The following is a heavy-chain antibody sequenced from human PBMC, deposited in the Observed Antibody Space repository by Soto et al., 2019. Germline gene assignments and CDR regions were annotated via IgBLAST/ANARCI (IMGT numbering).Heavy chain of an antibody. CDR1: GGSISSSSYY. CDR3: ARQPYDILTGYSSYNWFDP. Sequence: QLQLQESGPGLVKPSETLSLTCTVSGGSISSSSYYWGWIRQPPGKGLEWIGSIYYSGSTYYNPSLKSRVTISVDTSKNQFSLKLGSVTAADTAVYYCARQPYDILTGYSSYNWFDPWGQGTLVTVSS. CDR2: IYYSGST. V-gene: IGHV4-39*01. D-gene: IGHD3-9*01. J-gene: IGHJ5*02.